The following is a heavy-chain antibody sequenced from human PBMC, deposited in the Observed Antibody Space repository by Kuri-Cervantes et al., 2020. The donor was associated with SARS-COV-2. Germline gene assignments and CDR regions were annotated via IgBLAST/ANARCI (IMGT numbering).Heavy chain of an antibody. V-gene: IGHV3-48*02. CDR3: ARVGVRYYYDSSGPFDY. D-gene: IGHD3-22*01. Sequence: GGSLRLSCAASGFTFSSYSMNWVRQAPGKGLEWVSYISSSSTIYYADSVKGRFTISRDNAKNSLYLQMNSLRDEDTAVYYCARVGVRYYYDSSGPFDYWGQGTLVTVSS. J-gene: IGHJ4*02. CDR2: ISSSSTI. CDR1: GFTFSSYS.